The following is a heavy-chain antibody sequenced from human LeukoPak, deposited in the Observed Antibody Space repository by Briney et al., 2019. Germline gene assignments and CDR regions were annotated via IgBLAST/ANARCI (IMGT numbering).Heavy chain of an antibody. J-gene: IGHJ4*02. D-gene: IGHD6-13*01. V-gene: IGHV3-7*01. CDR2: IKQDGSEK. Sequence: GGSLRLSCAASGFTFSSYWMSWVRQAPGKGLGWVANIKQDGSEKYYVDSVKGRFTISRDNAKNSLYLQMNSLRAEDTAVYYCARDPLYSSSWYHFDYWGQGTLVTVSS. CDR3: ARDPLYSSSWYHFDY. CDR1: GFTFSSYW.